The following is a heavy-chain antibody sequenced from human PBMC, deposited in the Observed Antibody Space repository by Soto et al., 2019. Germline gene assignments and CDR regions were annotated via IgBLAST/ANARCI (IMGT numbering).Heavy chain of an antibody. J-gene: IGHJ4*02. D-gene: IGHD5-18*01. V-gene: IGHV1-18*04. CDR2: ISASNGNT. CDR3: AREALGYSYGSFDY. Sequence: GASVKVSCKASGYTFTNYVISWVRQAPGQGLEWMGWISASNGNTNYAQRLQGRVTMTTDTSRDTAYMELRSLRSDDTAVYYCAREALGYSYGSFDYWGQGTLVTVSS. CDR1: GYTFTNYV.